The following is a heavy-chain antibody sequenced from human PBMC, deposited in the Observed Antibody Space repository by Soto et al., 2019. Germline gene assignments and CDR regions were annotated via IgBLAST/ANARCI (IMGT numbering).Heavy chain of an antibody. D-gene: IGHD4-17*01. CDR1: SFTCSIL. CDR3: ARVPGALKSGWFGP. Sequence: PWGSLLISCASSSFTCSILWVHPAPGKGLEWLSYLSSSGSPIKYADSVKGRFTISRDNAKNSLFLHMTSLTVEDTALYYCARVPGALKSGWFGPWGQGTMVTVSS. V-gene: IGHV3-48*03. J-gene: IGHJ5*02. CDR2: LSSSGSPI.